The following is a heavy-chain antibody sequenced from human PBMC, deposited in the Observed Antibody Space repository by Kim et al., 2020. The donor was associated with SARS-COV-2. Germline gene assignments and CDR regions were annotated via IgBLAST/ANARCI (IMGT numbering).Heavy chain of an antibody. CDR2: IYHSGST. CDR3: ARDQDYDSSGYYNYDYY. D-gene: IGHD3-22*01. J-gene: IGHJ6*03. CDR1: GYSISSGYY. Sequence: SETLSLTCTVSGYSISSGYYWGWIRQPPGKGLEWIGSIYHSGSTYYNPSLKSRVTISVDTSKNQFSLKLSSVTAADTAVYYCARDQDYDSSGYYNYDYY. V-gene: IGHV4-38-2*02.